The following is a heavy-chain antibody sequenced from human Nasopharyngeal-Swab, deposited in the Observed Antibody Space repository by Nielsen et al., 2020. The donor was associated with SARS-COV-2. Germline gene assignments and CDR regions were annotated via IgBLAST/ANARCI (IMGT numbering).Heavy chain of an antibody. V-gene: IGHV3-23*01. CDR2: IIESGPDT. CDR1: GFTFRNFA. Sequence: GESLKISCAASGFTFRNFAMSWVRQAPGKGLEWVAGIIESGPDTYYADSVKGRSTIFRDNSKNTLYLQMNSLSAEDTAIYYCVKDYTVHYYGLETVYFAPLDSWGQGTLVTVSS. CDR3: VKDYTVHYYGLETVYFAPLDS. D-gene: IGHD3/OR15-3a*01. J-gene: IGHJ4*02.